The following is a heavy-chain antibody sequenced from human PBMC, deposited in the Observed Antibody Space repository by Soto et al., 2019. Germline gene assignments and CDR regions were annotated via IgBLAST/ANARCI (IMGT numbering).Heavy chain of an antibody. J-gene: IGHJ6*02. V-gene: IGHV3-15*07. CDR1: GLPISNAW. CDR3: TTGSVAGV. Sequence: EVQLVESGGGFIQPGGSLRLSCAASGLPISNAWMNWVRQAQGKGLEWVGRIKTKTEGGPTDYAAAVKGRFTVSRDDSKNTLYLQMKSMKHEDTALYFCTTGSVAGVWGPGTTVTVSS. CDR2: IKTKTEGGPT. D-gene: IGHD2-15*01.